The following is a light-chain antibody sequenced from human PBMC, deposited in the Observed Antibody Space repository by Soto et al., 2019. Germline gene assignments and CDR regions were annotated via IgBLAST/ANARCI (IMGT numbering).Light chain of an antibody. CDR2: LEGSGSY. J-gene: IGLJ3*02. CDR3: ETWDSNTRV. CDR1: SGHSSYI. Sequence: QLVLTQSSSVSASLGSSVKLTCTLSSGHSSYIIAWHQQQPAKAPRYLMNLEGSGSYNKESGVPDRFSGSSSGADRYLTISNLQFEDEADYYCETWDSNTRVFGGGTKLTVL. V-gene: IGLV4-60*02.